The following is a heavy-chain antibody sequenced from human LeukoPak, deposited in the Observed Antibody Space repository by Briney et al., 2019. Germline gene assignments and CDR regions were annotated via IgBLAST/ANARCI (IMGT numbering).Heavy chain of an antibody. V-gene: IGHV3-9*01. CDR2: ISWNSGSI. CDR1: GFTFGDYA. J-gene: IGHJ4*02. Sequence: GGSLRLSCAASGFTFGDYAMHWVRQAPGKGLEWVSGISWNSGSIGYADSVKGRFTISRDNAKNSLYLQMNSLRAEDTALYYCAKAPLPSLLRFATSAYYFDYWGQGTLVTVSS. CDR3: AKAPLPSLLRFATSAYYFDY. D-gene: IGHD3-3*01.